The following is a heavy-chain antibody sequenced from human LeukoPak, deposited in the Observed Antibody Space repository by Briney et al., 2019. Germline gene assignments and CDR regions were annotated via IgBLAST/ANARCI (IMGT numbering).Heavy chain of an antibody. CDR3: ARGDSNYGETTTDEGEESLYYYYYMDV. CDR2: MNPNSGNT. CDR1: GYTFTSYD. J-gene: IGHJ6*03. Sequence: ASVKVSCKASGYTFTSYDINWVRQATGQGLEWMGWMNPNSGNTGYAQKFQGRVTITRNTSISTAYMELSSLRSEDTAVYYCARGDSNYGETTTDEGEESLYYYYYMDVWGKGTTVTVSS. D-gene: IGHD4-11*01. V-gene: IGHV1-8*03.